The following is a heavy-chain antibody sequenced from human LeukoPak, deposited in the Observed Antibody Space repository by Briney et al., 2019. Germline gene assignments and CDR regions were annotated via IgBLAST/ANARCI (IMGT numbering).Heavy chain of an antibody. J-gene: IGHJ6*02. Sequence: PSETLSLTCTVSGGSISGINYYWTWIRQPAGKGLEWIGRIYTTGSSNYNPSLKSRVTISVDTSNNQFSLKLSSVTAADTAVYYCARVSPSGVCDVWGQGTTVTVSS. CDR1: GGSISGINYY. CDR2: IYTTGSS. D-gene: IGHD3-10*01. V-gene: IGHV4-61*02. CDR3: ARVSPSGVCDV.